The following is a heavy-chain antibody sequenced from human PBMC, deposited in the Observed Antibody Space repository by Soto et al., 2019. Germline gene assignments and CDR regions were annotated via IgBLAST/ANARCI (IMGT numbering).Heavy chain of an antibody. D-gene: IGHD3-22*01. CDR3: ARGGPQKYYYDSSGYYDY. CDR1: GYAFTSYY. J-gene: IGHJ4*02. V-gene: IGHV1-46*01. Sequence: GASVNGSCKASGYAFTSYYMHWVRQAPGQGLEWMGIINPSGGSTSYAQKFQGRVTMTRDTSTSTVYMELSSLRSEDTAVYYCARGGPQKYYYDSSGYYDYWGQGTLVTVSS. CDR2: INPSGGST.